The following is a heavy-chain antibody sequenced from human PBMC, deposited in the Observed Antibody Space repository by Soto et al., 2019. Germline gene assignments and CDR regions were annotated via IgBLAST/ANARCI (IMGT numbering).Heavy chain of an antibody. D-gene: IGHD3-10*01. Sequence: QLQLQESGPGLVKPSETLSLTCTVSGGSISSSSYYWGWIRQPPGKGLEWIGSIYYSGSTYYNPSLKSRVTISVDTSKNQFSLKLRSVTAADTAVYYCARHSFVFQALLRRFGELSGSIDYWGQGTLVTVSS. CDR3: ARHSFVFQALLRRFGELSGSIDY. J-gene: IGHJ4*02. V-gene: IGHV4-39*01. CDR2: IYYSGST. CDR1: GGSISSSSYY.